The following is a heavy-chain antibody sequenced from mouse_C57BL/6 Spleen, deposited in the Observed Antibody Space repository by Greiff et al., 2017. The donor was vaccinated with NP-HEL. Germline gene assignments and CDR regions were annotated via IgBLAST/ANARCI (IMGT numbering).Heavy chain of an antibody. V-gene: IGHV5-4*03. CDR3: ARGKENYGFSY. CDR1: GFTFSSYA. D-gene: IGHD2-2*01. J-gene: IGHJ2*01. CDR2: ISDGGSYT. Sequence: EVKVVESGGGLVKPGGSLKLSCAASGFTFSSYAMSWVRQTPEKRLEWVATISDGGSYTYYPDNVKGRFTISRDNAKNNLYLQMSHLKSEDTAMYYCARGKENYGFSYWGQGTTLTVSS.